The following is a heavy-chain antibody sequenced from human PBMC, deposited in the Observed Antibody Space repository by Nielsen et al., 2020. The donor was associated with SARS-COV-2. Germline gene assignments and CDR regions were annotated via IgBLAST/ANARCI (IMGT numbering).Heavy chain of an antibody. CDR2: IYYSGST. CDR1: GGSISSSSYY. CDR3: ARAPYYYDSSGYYYVPSAWYFYL. J-gene: IGHJ2*01. V-gene: IGHV4-39*07. D-gene: IGHD3-22*01. Sequence: SETLSLTCTVSGGSISSSSYYWGWIRQPPGKGLEWIGSIYYSGSTYYNPSLKSRVTISVDTSKNQFSLKLSSVTAADTAVYYCARAPYYYDSSGYYYVPSAWYFYLWGRGTLVTVSS.